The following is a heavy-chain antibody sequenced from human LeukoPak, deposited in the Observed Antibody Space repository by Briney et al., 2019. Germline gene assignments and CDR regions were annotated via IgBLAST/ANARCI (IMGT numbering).Heavy chain of an antibody. J-gene: IGHJ3*02. CDR3: ARSRSGYSYDHAAFEI. Sequence: PSETLSLTCTVSGDSISSNFWSWIRQSPGKGLEWIGYIYGSGSTSYNPSLRSRVTISVDTSRNQFSLKLSSVTAADTAVYYCARSRSGYSYDHAAFEIWGQGTVVTVSS. CDR1: GDSISSNF. V-gene: IGHV4-59*01. D-gene: IGHD5-18*01. CDR2: IYGSGST.